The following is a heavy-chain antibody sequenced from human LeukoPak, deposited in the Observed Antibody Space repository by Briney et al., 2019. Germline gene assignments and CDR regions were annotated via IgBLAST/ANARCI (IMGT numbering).Heavy chain of an antibody. V-gene: IGHV4-4*07. CDR2: AHSSGSR. Sequence: SETLSLTCTVSGAPIGSFYWSWIRHPAGKGLEWIGRAHSSGSRNHIPSIKSRVTMSVDTSKNQLSLRLNTVTAADTAMYYCAREAVDYGSGSLDYWGQGILVTVSS. CDR3: AREAVDYGSGSLDY. J-gene: IGHJ4*02. D-gene: IGHD3-10*01. CDR1: GAPIGSFY.